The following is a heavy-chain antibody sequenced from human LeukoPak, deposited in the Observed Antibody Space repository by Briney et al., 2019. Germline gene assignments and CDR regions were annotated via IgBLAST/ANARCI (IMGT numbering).Heavy chain of an antibody. V-gene: IGHV1-69*13. CDR2: IIPMFGTA. Sequence: ASVKVSCKASGGTFMNYAINWVRQAPGQGLEWMGGIIPMFGTAKYAQKFQDRVTITADDSTSTAYMELSSLRSEDTAIYYCAGGVKAAHYYLDFWGQGTLVTVSS. D-gene: IGHD6-13*01. J-gene: IGHJ4*02. CDR3: AGGVKAAHYYLDF. CDR1: GGTFMNYA.